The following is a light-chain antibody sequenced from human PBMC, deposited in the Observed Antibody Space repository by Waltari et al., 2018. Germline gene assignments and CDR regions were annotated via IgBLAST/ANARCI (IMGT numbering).Light chain of an antibody. V-gene: IGLV2-14*03. CDR1: SSDVGGYNY. J-gene: IGLJ3*02. CDR3: SSYTSSSTLV. Sequence: QSALTQPASVSGSPGQSTTISCTGTSSDVGGYNYVSWYQQYPGKAPKLMIYDVNKRPSGVSNRFSGSKSGNTASLTISGLQAEDEADYYCSSYTSSSTLVFGGGTKLTVL. CDR2: DVN.